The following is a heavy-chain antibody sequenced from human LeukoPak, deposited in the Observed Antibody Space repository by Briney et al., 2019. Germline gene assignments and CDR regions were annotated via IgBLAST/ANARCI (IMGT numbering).Heavy chain of an antibody. D-gene: IGHD2-2*01. CDR2: ISGSGGST. Sequence: GGSLRLSCAASGFTFSSYAMSWVRQAPGKGLEWVLAISGSGGSTYYADSVKGRFTISRDNSKNTLYLQMNSLRAEDTAVYYCAKGHSNRYCSSTSCYYFDYWGQGTLVTVSS. CDR3: AKGHSNRYCSSTSCYYFDY. V-gene: IGHV3-23*01. J-gene: IGHJ4*02. CDR1: GFTFSSYA.